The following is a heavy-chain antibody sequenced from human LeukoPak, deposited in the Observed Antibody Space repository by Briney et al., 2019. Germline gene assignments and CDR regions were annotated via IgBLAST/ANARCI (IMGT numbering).Heavy chain of an antibody. V-gene: IGHV4-38-2*02. CDR3: ARGGELYSSGWYGDY. Sequence: SETLSLTCTVSGYSISSGYYWAWIRQPPGKGLEWIGNIYHTGSTYYNPSLKSRVTISVDTSKNQFSLKLSSVTAADTAVYYCARGGELYSSGWYGDYWGQGTLVTVSS. CDR2: IYHTGST. D-gene: IGHD6-19*01. CDR1: GYSISSGYY. J-gene: IGHJ4*02.